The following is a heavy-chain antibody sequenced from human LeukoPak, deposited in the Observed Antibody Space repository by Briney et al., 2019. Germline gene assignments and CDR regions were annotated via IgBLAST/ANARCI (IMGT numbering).Heavy chain of an antibody. CDR1: GYTLTELS. CDR2: FDPEDGET. Sequence: ASVKVSCKVSGYTLTELSMHWVRQAPGKGLEWMGGFDPEDGETIYAQKFQGRVTMTEDTSTDTAYMELSSLRSEDTAVYYCATALGYSSGFVGWGQGTLVTVSS. J-gene: IGHJ4*02. CDR3: ATALGYSSGFVG. V-gene: IGHV1-24*01. D-gene: IGHD6-19*01.